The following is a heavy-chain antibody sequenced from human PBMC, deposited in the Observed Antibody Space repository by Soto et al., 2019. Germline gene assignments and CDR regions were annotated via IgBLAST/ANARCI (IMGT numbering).Heavy chain of an antibody. CDR3: ARGSLAPDY. CDR1: GASLNNDY. D-gene: IGHD1-26*01. CDR2: IYTSGKT. V-gene: IGHV4-4*07. J-gene: IGHJ4*02. Sequence: SETLSLTCTVSGASLNNDYWSWVRQPAGKGLEWVGRIYTSGKTNYNPSLESRVTMSVDTSKNQFSLNLSSVTAAATAVYFCARGSLAPDYWGQGTLVTVSS.